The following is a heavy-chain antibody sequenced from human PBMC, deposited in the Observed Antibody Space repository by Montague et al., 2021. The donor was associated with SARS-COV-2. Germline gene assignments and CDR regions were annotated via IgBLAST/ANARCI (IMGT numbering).Heavy chain of an antibody. CDR1: GGSIRSSSYY. CDR3: ARHRITIFLGCMFDY. J-gene: IGHJ4*02. D-gene: IGHD3-9*01. V-gene: IGHV4-39*01. CDR2: IYYSGST. Sequence: SETLSLTCTVSGGSIRSSSYYWGWIRQPPGKGLEWIGGIYYSGSTYYKPSLKSRVTISVDTSKNQFSLKLSSVTAADTAVYYCARHRITIFLGCMFDYWGQGTLVTVSS.